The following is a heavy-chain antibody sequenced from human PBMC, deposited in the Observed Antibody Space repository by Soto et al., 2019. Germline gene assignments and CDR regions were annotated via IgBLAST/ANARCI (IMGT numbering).Heavy chain of an antibody. CDR1: GGSFSGYY. J-gene: IGHJ4*02. Sequence: PSETLSLTCAVYGGSFSGYYWSWIRQPPGKGLEWIGEIYYSGSTNYNPSLKSRVTISVDTSKNQFSLKLSSVTAADTAVYYCARSRLYYFDYWGQGTLVTVSS. V-gene: IGHV4-34*01. CDR2: IYYSGST. CDR3: ARSRLYYFDY. D-gene: IGHD2-15*01.